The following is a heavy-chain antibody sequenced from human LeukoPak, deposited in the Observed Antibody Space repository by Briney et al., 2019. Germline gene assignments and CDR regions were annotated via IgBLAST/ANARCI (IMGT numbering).Heavy chain of an antibody. V-gene: IGHV1-18*01. J-gene: IGHJ4*02. CDR3: ARVSPYDYVWGTYRYLNPLAY. CDR2: ISGYNADT. CDR1: GYTFTSYG. D-gene: IGHD3-16*02. Sequence: ASVKVSCKASGYTFTSYGINWVRQAPGQGPEWIGWISGYNADTSIAQKFQGSVILTSDTSTNTVFMELRSLRSDDTAVYYCARVSPYDYVWGTYRYLNPLAYWGQGTLVTVSS.